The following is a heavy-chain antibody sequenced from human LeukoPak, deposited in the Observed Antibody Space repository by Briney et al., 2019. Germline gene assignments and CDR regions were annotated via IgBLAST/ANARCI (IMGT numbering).Heavy chain of an antibody. CDR2: IYSGGST. CDR3: ARDPYSSGWRYYFDY. D-gene: IGHD6-19*01. CDR1: GFTVSSNY. J-gene: IGHJ4*02. V-gene: IGHV3-66*01. Sequence: PGGSLRLSCAASGFTVSSNYMSWVRQAPGKGLEWVSVIYSGGSTYYADSVKGRFTISRDNSKNTLYLQMNSLRAEDTAVYYCARDPYSSGWRYYFDYWGQGTLVTVSS.